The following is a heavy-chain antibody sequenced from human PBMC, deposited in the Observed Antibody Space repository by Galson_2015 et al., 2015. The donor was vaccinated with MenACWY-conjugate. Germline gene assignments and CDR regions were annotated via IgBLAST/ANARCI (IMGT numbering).Heavy chain of an antibody. D-gene: IGHD3-22*01. Sequence: SLRLSCAASGFTFSSYAMSWVRQAPGKGLEWVSAISGSGGSTYYADSVKGRFTISRDNSKNTLYLQMNSLRAEDTAVYYCAKDHQWDQTRITMIVVARGGFDIWGQGTMVTVSS. CDR2: ISGSGGST. CDR1: GFTFSSYA. J-gene: IGHJ3*02. CDR3: AKDHQWDQTRITMIVVARGGFDI. V-gene: IGHV3-23*01.